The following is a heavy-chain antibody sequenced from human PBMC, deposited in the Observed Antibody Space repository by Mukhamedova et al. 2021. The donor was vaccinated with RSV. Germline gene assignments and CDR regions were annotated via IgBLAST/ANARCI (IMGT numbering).Heavy chain of an antibody. CDR3: VRQVGGVLWTAPPPYYYYGMDA. CDR2: IYPGDSDT. D-gene: IGHD1-26*01. V-gene: IGHV5-51*01. J-gene: IGHJ6*02. Sequence: EWMGIIYPGDSDTRYSPSFQGQVTLSVDKSISTVYLQWRSLKASDPAIYYCVRQVGGVLWTAPPPYYYYGMDAWGQGTTVIVSS.